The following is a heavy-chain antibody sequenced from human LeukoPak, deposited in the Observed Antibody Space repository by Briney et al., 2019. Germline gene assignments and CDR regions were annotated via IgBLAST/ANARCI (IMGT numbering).Heavy chain of an antibody. CDR1: GSSISSCY. Sequence: SETLSLTCTVSGSSISSCYWSWIRQPPGKGLEWIGYIYYIGSANYNPSLKSRVTISLDTPKNQFSLKLSSVTAADTAVYYCARGGGGYNGFYYGMDVWGQGTTVTVSS. CDR3: ARGGGGYNGFYYGMDV. V-gene: IGHV4-59*08. CDR2: IYYIGSA. J-gene: IGHJ6*02. D-gene: IGHD5-12*01.